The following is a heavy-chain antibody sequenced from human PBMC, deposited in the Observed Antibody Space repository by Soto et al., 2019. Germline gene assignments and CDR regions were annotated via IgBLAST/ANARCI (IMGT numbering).Heavy chain of an antibody. D-gene: IGHD1-1*01. CDR1: GGTFSSDA. Sequence: QVQLVQSGAEVKKPGSSVKVSCKTSGGTFSSDAINWVRQAPGQGLEWMGGIIPMFDPPNYTQKFQGRVTITADESTSTVYMKLSSLRSEDTAIYYCARGNWKRRWGDFDYWGQGTLVTVSS. J-gene: IGHJ4*02. CDR3: ARGNWKRRWGDFDY. V-gene: IGHV1-69*01. CDR2: IIPMFDPP.